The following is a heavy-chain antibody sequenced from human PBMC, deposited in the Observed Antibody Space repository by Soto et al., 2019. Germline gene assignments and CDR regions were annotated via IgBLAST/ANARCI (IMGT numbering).Heavy chain of an antibody. V-gene: IGHV4-4*02. CDR1: GDSILSTNW. D-gene: IGHD3-10*01. CDR2: IFTTGRT. CDR3: SRLYPDGAGPRYYSYYAMYV. Sequence: QVQLQESGPGLVRPSGPLSLTCAVSGDSILSTNWWSWVRRPPGKGLEWIGEIFTTGRTNYSPSLKGRVLISVVTAKIPFALKLSYVTAADKAVYHCSRLYPDGAGPRYYSYYAMYVWGQGTTVPGSS. J-gene: IGHJ6*01.